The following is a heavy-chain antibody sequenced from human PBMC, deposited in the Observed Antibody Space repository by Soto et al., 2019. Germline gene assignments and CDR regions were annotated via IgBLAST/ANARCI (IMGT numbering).Heavy chain of an antibody. V-gene: IGHV3-48*02. D-gene: IGHD2-8*01. CDR3: ASWLGVFNNF. Sequence: GGSLRLSCVVSEFPFSTHAMNWVRQAPGKGLEWLSYISSSGTIYYADSVKGRFTISRDNDKNSLFLQMNGLRDEDTATYYCASWLGVFNNFWGQGTRVTVSS. CDR1: EFPFSTHA. CDR2: ISSSGTI. J-gene: IGHJ4*02.